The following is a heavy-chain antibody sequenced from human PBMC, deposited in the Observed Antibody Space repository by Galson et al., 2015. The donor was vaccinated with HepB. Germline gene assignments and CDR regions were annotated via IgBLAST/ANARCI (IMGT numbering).Heavy chain of an antibody. CDR3: ARAEFIVVIPAAIRSFDY. J-gene: IGHJ4*02. V-gene: IGHV4-34*01. CDR1: GGSFSGNY. Sequence: ETLSLTCAVYGGSFSGNYWSWIRQPPGKGLEWIGEINHSGSTNCNPSLKSRVTISVDRSKNQFSLKLSSGTAADAAVYYCARAEFIVVIPAAIRSFDYWGQGTLVTVSS. D-gene: IGHD2-2*01. CDR2: INHSGST.